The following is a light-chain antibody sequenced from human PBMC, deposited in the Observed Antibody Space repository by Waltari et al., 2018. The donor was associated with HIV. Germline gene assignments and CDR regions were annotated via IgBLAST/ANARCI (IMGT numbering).Light chain of an antibody. CDR1: QSVGSF. V-gene: IGKV3-11*01. Sequence: PGERATLSCWVSQSVGSFLAWYQQRPGQSPSPLIYDASRRATGVPARFSGSGSGTNFTLTIKNLEPEDVAIYYCQQRSNWPPWSFGQGTRVDIK. J-gene: IGKJ1*01. CDR3: QQRSNWPPWS. CDR2: DAS.